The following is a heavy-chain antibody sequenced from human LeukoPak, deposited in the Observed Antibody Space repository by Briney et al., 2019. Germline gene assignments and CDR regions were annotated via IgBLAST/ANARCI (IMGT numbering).Heavy chain of an antibody. CDR2: ISAYNGNT. V-gene: IGHV1-18*01. CDR1: GYTFTSYG. D-gene: IGHD3-10*01. J-gene: IGHJ5*02. CDR3: ARGNIWFGEYTVPDNWFDP. Sequence: ASVKVSCKASGYTFTSYGISWVRQAPGQGLEWMGWISAYNGNTNYAQKLQGRVTMTTDTSTSTAYMELRSLRSDDTAVYYCARGNIWFGEYTVPDNWFDPWGQGTLVTVSS.